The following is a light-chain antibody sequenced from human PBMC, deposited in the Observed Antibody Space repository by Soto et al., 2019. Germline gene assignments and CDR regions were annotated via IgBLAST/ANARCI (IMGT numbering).Light chain of an antibody. CDR1: SSDVGGSNF. CDR3: CSYAGHSLWV. Sequence: QSALTQPRSVSGSPGQSVTISCTGSSSDVGGSNFVSWYQQHPVKAPKLVIYDVSKRPSGVPDRFSGSKSGNTASLTISGLQAEDEADYYCCSYAGHSLWVFGGGTKLTVL. V-gene: IGLV2-11*01. CDR2: DVS. J-gene: IGLJ3*02.